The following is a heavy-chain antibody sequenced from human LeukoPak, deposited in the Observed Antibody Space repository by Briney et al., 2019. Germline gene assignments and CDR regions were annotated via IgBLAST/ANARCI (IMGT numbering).Heavy chain of an antibody. CDR2: IHPSTGNP. Sequence: RASVKVSCKASGYTFTNYAMNWVRQAPGQGLEWMGWIHPSTGNPTYAQGFTGRFVFSLDTSVSTTYLQISSLKTEDTAVYYCARAYQRLGQLSLPDYWGQGTLVTVSS. D-gene: IGHD3-16*02. CDR3: ARAYQRLGQLSLPDY. V-gene: IGHV7-4-1*02. J-gene: IGHJ4*02. CDR1: GYTFTNYA.